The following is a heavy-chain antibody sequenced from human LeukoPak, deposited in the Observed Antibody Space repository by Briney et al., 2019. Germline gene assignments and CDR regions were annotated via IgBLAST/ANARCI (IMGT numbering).Heavy chain of an antibody. J-gene: IGHJ4*02. Sequence: SETLSLTCSVSGGALSSDYWAWIRQPPGKGLEWIAYVHSSGYTSYNPSLKSRVTISIDTSKNQFSLKLNSVTAADTAVYYCAGYGSGSYHKAFDYWGQGTLVTVSS. V-gene: IGHV4-59*01. D-gene: IGHD3-10*01. CDR1: GGALSSDY. CDR2: VHSSGYT. CDR3: AGYGSGSYHKAFDY.